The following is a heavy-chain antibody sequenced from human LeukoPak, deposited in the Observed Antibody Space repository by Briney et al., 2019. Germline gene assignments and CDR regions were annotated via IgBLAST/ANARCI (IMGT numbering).Heavy chain of an antibody. CDR1: GYSFTSYW. CDR3: AGAGIAVAGNAEYFQH. CDR2: IDPSDSYT. J-gene: IGHJ1*01. V-gene: IGHV5-10-1*01. D-gene: IGHD6-19*01. Sequence: GESLKISCKGSGYSFTSYWISWVRQMPGKGLEWMGRIDPSDSYTNYSPSFQGHVTISAAKSISTAYLQWSSLKASDTAMYYCAGAGIAVAGNAEYFQHWGQGTLVTVSS.